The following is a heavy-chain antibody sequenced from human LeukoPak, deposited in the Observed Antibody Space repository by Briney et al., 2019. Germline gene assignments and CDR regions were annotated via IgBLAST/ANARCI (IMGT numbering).Heavy chain of an antibody. CDR2: ISSSSSYI. CDR1: GFSFSSYS. J-gene: IGHJ4*02. Sequence: GGSLRLSCAASGFSFSSYSMNWDRQAQGEGLEWVSSISSSSSYIYYADSVKGRFTISRDNAKNSLYLQMNSLRAEDTAVYYCASNKDYYGSGSYVGWGQGTLVTVSS. CDR3: ASNKDYYGSGSYVG. D-gene: IGHD3-10*01. V-gene: IGHV3-21*01.